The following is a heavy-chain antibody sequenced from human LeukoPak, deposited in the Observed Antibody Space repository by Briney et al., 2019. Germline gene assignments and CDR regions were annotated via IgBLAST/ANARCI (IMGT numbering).Heavy chain of an antibody. Sequence: ASVKVSCKASGYTFTGYYMHWVRQAPGQGLEWMGGIIPIFGTANYAQKFQGRVTITADESTSTAYMELSSLRSEDTAVYYCARVRMITFGGVIEYNWFDPWGQGTLVTVSS. CDR3: ARVRMITFGGVIEYNWFDP. J-gene: IGHJ5*02. V-gene: IGHV1-69*13. CDR2: IIPIFGTA. D-gene: IGHD3-16*02. CDR1: GYTFTGYY.